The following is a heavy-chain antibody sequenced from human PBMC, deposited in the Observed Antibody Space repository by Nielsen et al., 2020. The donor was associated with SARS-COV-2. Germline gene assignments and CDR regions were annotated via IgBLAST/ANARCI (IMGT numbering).Heavy chain of an antibody. Sequence: SETLSLTCAVSGGSISSSNWWSWVRQPPGKGLEWIGEIYHSGSTNYNPSLKSRVTISVDKSKNQFSLKLSSVTAADTAVYYCARHSSTSWLDGGNDAFDIWGQGTMVTVSS. CDR3: ARHSSTSWLDGGNDAFDI. D-gene: IGHD2-2*01. CDR2: IYHSGST. J-gene: IGHJ3*02. V-gene: IGHV4-4*02. CDR1: GGSISSSNW.